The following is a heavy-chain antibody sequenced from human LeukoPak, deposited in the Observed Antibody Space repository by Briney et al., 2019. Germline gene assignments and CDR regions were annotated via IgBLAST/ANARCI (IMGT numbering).Heavy chain of an antibody. V-gene: IGHV4-38-2*02. CDR3: ARDRIQLWPTAYYYYYYMDV. Sequence: SETLSLTCTVSAYSISSGYYWGWIRQPPGKGLEWIGSIYHSGSTYYNPSLKSRVTISVDTSKNQFSLKLSSVTAADTAVYYCARDRIQLWPTAYYYYYYMDVWGKGTTVTISS. CDR2: IYHSGST. D-gene: IGHD5-18*01. CDR1: AYSISSGYY. J-gene: IGHJ6*03.